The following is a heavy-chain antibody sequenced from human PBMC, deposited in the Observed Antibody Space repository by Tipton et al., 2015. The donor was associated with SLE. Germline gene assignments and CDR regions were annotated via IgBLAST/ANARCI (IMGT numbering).Heavy chain of an antibody. Sequence: VQLVQSGGGLVQPGRSLRLACAASGFTFDEYAMHWVRQAPGKGLEWVSSISWNSGIIDYADSVKGRFTISRDDAKNSVFLQMNSLRAEDTAVYYCAREGYSSGWFNYWGQGTLVTVSS. D-gene: IGHD6-19*01. V-gene: IGHV3-9*01. CDR3: AREGYSSGWFNY. J-gene: IGHJ4*02. CDR2: ISWNSGII. CDR1: GFTFDEYA.